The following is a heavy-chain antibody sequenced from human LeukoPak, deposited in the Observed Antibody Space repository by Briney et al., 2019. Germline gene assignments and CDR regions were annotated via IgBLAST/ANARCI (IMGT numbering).Heavy chain of an antibody. Sequence: GGSLRLSCAVSGFTVSSNYMSWVRQAPGKGLEWVAVISYDGSNKYYADSVKGRFTISRDNSKNTLYLQMNSLRAEDTAVYYCAKDLHIYGDETAGNDYWGQGTLVTVSS. CDR2: ISYDGSNK. CDR1: GFTVSSNY. J-gene: IGHJ4*02. CDR3: AKDLHIYGDETAGNDY. D-gene: IGHD4-17*01. V-gene: IGHV3-30*18.